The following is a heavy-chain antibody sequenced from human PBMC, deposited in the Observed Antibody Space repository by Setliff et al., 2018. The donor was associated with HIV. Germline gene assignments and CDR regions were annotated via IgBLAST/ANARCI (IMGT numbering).Heavy chain of an antibody. CDR1: GYTFSSYD. Sequence: ASVKVSCKASGYTFSSYDINWVRQATGQGLEWMGWMNPNSGNTGYAQKFQGRVTMTRNTSISTAYMELSSLRSEDTAMYYCARFSYGSVWPETDYWGQGTLVAVSS. CDR2: MNPNSGNT. V-gene: IGHV1-8*01. J-gene: IGHJ4*02. CDR3: ARFSYGSVWPETDY. D-gene: IGHD6-25*01.